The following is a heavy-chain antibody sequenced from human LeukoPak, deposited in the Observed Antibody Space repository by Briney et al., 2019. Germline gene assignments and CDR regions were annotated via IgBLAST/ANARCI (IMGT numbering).Heavy chain of an antibody. CDR3: AREYYYYMDV. CDR1: GYTFTGYY. CDR2: INPSGGST. V-gene: IGHV1-2*02. Sequence: GASVKVSCKASGYTFTGYYMHWVRQAPGQGLEWMGIINPSGGSTSYAQKFQGRVTMTRDTSISTAYMELSRLRSDDTAVYYCAREYYYYMDVWGKGTTVTISS. J-gene: IGHJ6*03.